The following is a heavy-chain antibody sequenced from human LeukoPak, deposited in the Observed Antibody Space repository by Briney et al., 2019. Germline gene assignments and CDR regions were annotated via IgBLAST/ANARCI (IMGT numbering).Heavy chain of an antibody. CDR1: GCTFSTYS. CDR3: ARPRDGYNLVAFDI. J-gene: IGHJ3*02. D-gene: IGHD5-24*01. V-gene: IGHV3-21*01. Sequence: GGSLRLSCAASGCTFSTYSRNWVRQAPGKGLEWVSSITSSSTIYYADSVKGRFTISRDNAKNSLYLQMNSLRAEDTAVYHCARPRDGYNLVAFDIWGQGTMVTVSS. CDR2: ITSSSTI.